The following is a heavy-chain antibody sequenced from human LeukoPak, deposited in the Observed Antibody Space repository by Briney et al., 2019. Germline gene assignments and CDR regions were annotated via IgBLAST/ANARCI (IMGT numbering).Heavy chain of an antibody. Sequence: SETLSLTCTVSGGSISSGSYYWSWIRQPAGKGLEWIGRIYTSGSTNYNPSLKSRVTISVDTSKNQFSLKLSSVTAADTAVYYSARDFVAGPYNWFDPWGQGTLVTVSS. CDR1: GGSISSGSYY. CDR3: ARDFVAGPYNWFDP. CDR2: IYTSGST. J-gene: IGHJ5*02. V-gene: IGHV4-61*02. D-gene: IGHD6-19*01.